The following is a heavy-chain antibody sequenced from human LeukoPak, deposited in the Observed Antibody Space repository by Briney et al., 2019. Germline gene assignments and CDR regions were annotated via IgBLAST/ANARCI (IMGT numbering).Heavy chain of an antibody. CDR2: IYYSGST. CDR1: GGSISSSSYY. D-gene: IGHD2-21*01. V-gene: IGHV4-39*07. J-gene: IGHJ4*02. CDR3: ARAGLGIADY. Sequence: SETLSLTCTVSGGSISSSSYYWGWIRQPPGKGLEWIGSIYYSGSTYYNPSLKSRVTISVDTSKNQFSLKLSSVTAADTAVYYCARAGLGIADYWGQGTLVTVSS.